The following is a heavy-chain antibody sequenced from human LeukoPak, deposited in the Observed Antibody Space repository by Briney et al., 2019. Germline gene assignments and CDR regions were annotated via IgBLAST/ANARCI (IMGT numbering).Heavy chain of an antibody. D-gene: IGHD6-13*01. Sequence: SETLSLTCTVSGGSISSYYWSWIRQPPGKGLEWIGYIYYSGSTNYNPSLKSRVTISVATSKNQFSLKLSSVTAADTAVYYCARHETHVAAAAYYFDYWGQGTLVTVSS. CDR1: GGSISSYY. CDR2: IYYSGST. CDR3: ARHETHVAAAAYYFDY. J-gene: IGHJ4*02. V-gene: IGHV4-59*08.